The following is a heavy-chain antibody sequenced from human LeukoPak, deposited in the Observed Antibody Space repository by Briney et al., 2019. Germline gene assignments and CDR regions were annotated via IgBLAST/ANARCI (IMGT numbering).Heavy chain of an antibody. CDR3: ARLTVTTWDWFDP. V-gene: IGHV4-61*02. CDR2: IYTSGST. J-gene: IGHJ5*02. D-gene: IGHD4-17*01. CDR1: SGFISSSSYY. Sequence: SETLSLTCTVSSGFISSSSYYWSWIRQPAGKGLEWIGRIYTSGSTNYNPSLKSRVTMSVDTSKNQFSLKLSSVTAADTAVYYCARLTVTTWDWFDPWGQGTLVTVSS.